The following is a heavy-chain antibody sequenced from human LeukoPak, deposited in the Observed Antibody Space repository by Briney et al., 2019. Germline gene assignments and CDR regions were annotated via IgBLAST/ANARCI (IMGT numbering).Heavy chain of an antibody. CDR3: ATYYYDSGGFHFHH. J-gene: IGHJ1*01. V-gene: IGHV3-64*01. Sequence: QPGGSLRLSCAASEFTFRSSGMHWVRQAPGKGLEYVSAISSIGGRTYYAHPVKSRFTISRDNIRNALYHQMGSLRAEDMAVYYCATYYYDSGGFHFHHWGQGTLVTVSS. CDR1: EFTFRSSG. CDR2: ISSIGGRT. D-gene: IGHD3-22*01.